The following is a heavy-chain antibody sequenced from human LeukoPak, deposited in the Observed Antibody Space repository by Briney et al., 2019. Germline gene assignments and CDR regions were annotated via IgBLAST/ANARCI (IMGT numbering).Heavy chain of an antibody. CDR1: GGSISSYY. CDR3: ARDNTMVRGVYWFDP. V-gene: IGHV4-59*12. CDR2: IYYSGST. D-gene: IGHD3-10*01. Sequence: PSETLSLTCTVSGGSISSYYWSWIRQPPGKGLEWIGYIYYSGSTNYNPSLKSRVTISVDTSKNQFSLKLSSVTAADTAVYYCARDNTMVRGVYWFDPWGQGTLVTVSS. J-gene: IGHJ5*02.